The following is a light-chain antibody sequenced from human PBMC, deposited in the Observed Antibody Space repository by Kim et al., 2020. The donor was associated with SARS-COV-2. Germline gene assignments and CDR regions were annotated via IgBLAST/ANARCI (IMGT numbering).Light chain of an antibody. V-gene: IGKV3-15*01. Sequence: SVSPGERATHACRASQSVSSKLGWYQQKPGQGPRLLIYDASTRARGIPARFSGSGSGTEFTLTISSLQSEDFAVYYCQQYNKWGTFGQGTKVDIK. CDR1: QSVSSK. J-gene: IGKJ1*01. CDR3: QQYNKWGT. CDR2: DAS.